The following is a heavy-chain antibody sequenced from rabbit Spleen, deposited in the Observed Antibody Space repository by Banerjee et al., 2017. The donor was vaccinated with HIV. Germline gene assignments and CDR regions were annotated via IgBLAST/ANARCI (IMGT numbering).Heavy chain of an antibody. Sequence: QEQLGESGGGLVRPEGSLTLTCTASGLAFGNSYWICWVRQAPGKGLEWIACIYVGSGGGTKYASWAKGRFTISRTSSTTVTLQMASLTVADTATYFCARAGEGGDGYLNLWGPGTLVTVS. CDR2: IYVGSGGGT. J-gene: IGHJ4*01. V-gene: IGHV1S45*01. D-gene: IGHD5-1*01. CDR3: ARAGEGGDGYLNL. CDR1: GLAFGNSYW.